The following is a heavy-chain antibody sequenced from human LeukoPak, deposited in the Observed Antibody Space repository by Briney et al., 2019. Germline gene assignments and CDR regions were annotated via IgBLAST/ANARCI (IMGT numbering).Heavy chain of an antibody. J-gene: IGHJ6*02. Sequence: SQTLSLTCTVSGGSISSGDYHWNWIRQPPGRGLEWIGCISYSGNTYYNPSLESRITISVDTSRSQISLKVTSVTAADTAVYYCAREKVPENNYYYGMDLWGQGTTVTVSS. D-gene: IGHD2/OR15-2a*01. CDR3: AREKVPENNYYYGMDL. CDR1: GGSISSGDYH. V-gene: IGHV4-30-4*01. CDR2: ISYSGNT.